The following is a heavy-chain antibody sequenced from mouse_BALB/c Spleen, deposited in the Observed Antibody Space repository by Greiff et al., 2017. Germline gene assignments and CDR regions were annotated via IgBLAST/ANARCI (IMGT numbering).Heavy chain of an antibody. Sequence: QVQLKESGPGLVAPSQSLSITCTVSGFSLTGYGVNWVRQPPGKGLEWLGMIWGDGSTDYNSAPKSRLSISKDNSKSQVFLKMNSLQTDDTARYYCARDQGYYDYDGQAWFAYWGKGTLVTVSA. CDR2: IWGDGST. D-gene: IGHD2-4*01. CDR1: GFSLTGYG. V-gene: IGHV2-6-7*01. J-gene: IGHJ3*01. CDR3: ARDQGYYDYDGQAWFAY.